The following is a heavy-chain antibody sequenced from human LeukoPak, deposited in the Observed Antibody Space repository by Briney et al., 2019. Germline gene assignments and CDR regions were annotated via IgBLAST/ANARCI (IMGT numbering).Heavy chain of an antibody. CDR3: AKDRGSWHYGGFDY. Sequence: PGGSLRLSCAASGFTFSSYGMHWVRQAPGKGLEWVTFIGYDATKTDYIDSVKGRFTISRDNSKNTLYLQMKNLTTDDTAVYYCAKDRGSWHYGGFDYWGQGILVTVSS. J-gene: IGHJ4*02. CDR1: GFTFSSYG. V-gene: IGHV3-30*02. CDR2: IGYDATKT. D-gene: IGHD4-17*01.